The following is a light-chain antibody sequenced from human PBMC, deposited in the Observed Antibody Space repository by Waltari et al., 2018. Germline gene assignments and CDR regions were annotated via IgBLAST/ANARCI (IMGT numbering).Light chain of an antibody. V-gene: IGLV1-47*01. CDR2: KND. CDR3: SSYTSSSTLV. CDR1: SSNIGRNL. Sequence: QSVLTQPPSASGTPGQRVTISCSGGSSNIGRNLVYWYQQFPGSAPKPLIYKNDQRPSGVPDRFSGSKSGNTASLTISGLQAEDEADYYCSSYTSSSTLVFGGGTKLTVL. J-gene: IGLJ2*01.